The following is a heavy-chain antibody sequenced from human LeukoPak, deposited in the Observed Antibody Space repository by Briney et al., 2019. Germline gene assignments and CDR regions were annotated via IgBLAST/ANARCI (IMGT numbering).Heavy chain of an antibody. V-gene: IGHV4-59*01. CDR1: GGSIGSYY. CDR3: ARGGLHAFDI. Sequence: SETLSLTCTVSGGSIGSYYWSWIRQPPGKGLEWIGYIYYSGSTNYNPSLKSRVTISVDTSKNQFSLKLSSVTAADTAVYYCARGGLHAFDIWGQGTMVTVSS. J-gene: IGHJ3*02. D-gene: IGHD5-18*01. CDR2: IYYSGST.